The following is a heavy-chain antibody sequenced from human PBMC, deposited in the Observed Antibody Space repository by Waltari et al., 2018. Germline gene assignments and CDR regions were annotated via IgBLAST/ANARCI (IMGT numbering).Heavy chain of an antibody. V-gene: IGHV4-39*01. CDR1: GGSISSSSYY. CDR2: IYYSGST. J-gene: IGHJ6*03. Sequence: QLQLQESGPGLVKPSETLSLTCTVSGGSISSSSYYWGWIRQPPGKGLEWIGSIYYSGSTYYNPSLKSRVTISVDTSKNQFSLKLSSVTAADTVVYYCATVNYYYYMDVWGKGTTVTVSS. CDR3: ATVNYYYYMDV.